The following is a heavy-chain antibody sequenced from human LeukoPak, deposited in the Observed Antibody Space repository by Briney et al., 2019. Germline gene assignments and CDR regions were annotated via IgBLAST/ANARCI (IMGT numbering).Heavy chain of an antibody. V-gene: IGHV5-51*01. CDR2: IYLGDSDT. Sequence: GESLKISCKGSGYTFTNYWIGWVRQMPGKGLEWMGIIYLGDSDTKYSPSFQGQVTFSADKSISTAYLQWSSLKASDTAMYYCARHVLSSSPFVYWGQGTLVTVSS. J-gene: IGHJ4*02. D-gene: IGHD6-6*01. CDR3: ARHVLSSSPFVY. CDR1: GYTFTNYW.